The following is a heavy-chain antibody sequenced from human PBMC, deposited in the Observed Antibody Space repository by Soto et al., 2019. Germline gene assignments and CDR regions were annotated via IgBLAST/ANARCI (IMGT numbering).Heavy chain of an antibody. CDR3: ARTRQGRQLRGAYYYYMDV. CDR1: SGSIRSSNW. J-gene: IGHJ6*03. D-gene: IGHD6-6*01. CDR2: IYHSGST. V-gene: IGHV4-4*02. Sequence: TLSLTCAVSSGSIRSSNWWSWVRQPPGRGLEWIGEIYHSGSTNYNPSLKSRVTISVDKSKNQFSLKLSSVTAADTAVYYCARTRQGRQLRGAYYYYMDVWGKGTTVTV.